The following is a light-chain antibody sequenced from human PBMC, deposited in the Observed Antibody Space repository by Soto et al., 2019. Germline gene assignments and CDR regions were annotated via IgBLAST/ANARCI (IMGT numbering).Light chain of an antibody. CDR1: NIGTKS. V-gene: IGLV3-9*01. CDR3: QVWDSSTVV. Sequence: SYELTQPLSVSVALGQTARITCGRNNIGTKSVHWYQQKPGQAPVLVIYRDNNRPSGIPERFSGSNSGNTATLTISRAQAGDEADYSCQVWDSSTVVFGGGTKLTVL. J-gene: IGLJ2*01. CDR2: RDN.